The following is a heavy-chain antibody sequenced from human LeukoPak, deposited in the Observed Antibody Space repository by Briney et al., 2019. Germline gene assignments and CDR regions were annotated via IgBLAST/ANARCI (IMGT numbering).Heavy chain of an antibody. CDR2: IWYDGSNK. CDR1: GSTFSSYG. CDR3: AREAVGATMREVYFDY. V-gene: IGHV3-33*01. D-gene: IGHD1-26*01. J-gene: IGHJ4*02. Sequence: GGSLRLSCAASGSTFSSYGMHWVRQAPGKGLEWVAVIWYDGSNKYYADSVKGRFTISRDNSKNTLYLQMNSLRAEDTAVYYCAREAVGATMREVYFDYWGQATLVTVSS.